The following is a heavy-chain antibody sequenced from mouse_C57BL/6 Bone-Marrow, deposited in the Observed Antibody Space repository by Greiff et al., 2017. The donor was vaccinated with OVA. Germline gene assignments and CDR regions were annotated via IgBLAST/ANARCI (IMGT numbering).Heavy chain of an antibody. Sequence: QVQLQQPGAELVKPGASVTLSCKASGYTFTSYWMHWVKQRPGQGLEWIGMIHPNSGSTNYNEKFKSKATLTVDKSSSTAYMQLSSLTSEDSAVYYCARSYGSSYEGAMDYWGQGTSVTVSS. CDR1: GYTFTSYW. V-gene: IGHV1-64*01. CDR3: ARSYGSSYEGAMDY. CDR2: IHPNSGST. D-gene: IGHD1-1*01. J-gene: IGHJ4*01.